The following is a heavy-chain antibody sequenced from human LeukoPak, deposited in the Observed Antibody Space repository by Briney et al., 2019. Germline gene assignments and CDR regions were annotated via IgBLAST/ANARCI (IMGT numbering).Heavy chain of an antibody. Sequence: SETLSLTCTVSGGSISSYYWSWIRQPPGKGLEWIGYIYDSGSTNYNPSLKSRVTISVDTSKNQLSLKLSSVTAADTAVYYRARVEYYYDSSGYYYNRYFQHWGQGTLVTVSS. CDR3: ARVEYYYDSSGYYYNRYFQH. J-gene: IGHJ1*01. CDR2: IYDSGST. D-gene: IGHD3-22*01. V-gene: IGHV4-59*01. CDR1: GGSISSYY.